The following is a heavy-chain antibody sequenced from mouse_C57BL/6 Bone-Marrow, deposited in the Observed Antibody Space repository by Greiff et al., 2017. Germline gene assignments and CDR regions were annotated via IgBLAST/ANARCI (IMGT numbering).Heavy chain of an antibody. D-gene: IGHD1-1*01. CDR3: SRHVSYGSKDY. CDR2: INSDGGRP. CDR1: EYEFTSHD. Sequence: VESGGGLVQPGESLKLSCESTEYEFTSHDMSWVRKTPEQRLELVAAINSDGGRPYYTATMERRFILSRDNTQKTLYLQMSSLRSADTAFYYCSRHVSYGSKDYWGQGTTLTVSS. V-gene: IGHV5-2*01. J-gene: IGHJ2*01.